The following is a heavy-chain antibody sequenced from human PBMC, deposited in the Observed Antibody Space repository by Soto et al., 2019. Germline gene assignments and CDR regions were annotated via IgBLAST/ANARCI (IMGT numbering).Heavy chain of an antibody. CDR3: AREDIVGWYFDL. CDR2: ISSSSSYI. D-gene: IGHD5-12*01. Sequence: EVQLVESGGGLVKPGGSLRLSCAASGFTFSSYSMNWVRQAPGKGLEWVSSISSSSSYIYYADSVKGRFTISRDNAKNSLYLQKNSLRAEDTAVYYCAREDIVGWYFDLWGRGTLVTVSS. V-gene: IGHV3-21*01. J-gene: IGHJ2*01. CDR1: GFTFSSYS.